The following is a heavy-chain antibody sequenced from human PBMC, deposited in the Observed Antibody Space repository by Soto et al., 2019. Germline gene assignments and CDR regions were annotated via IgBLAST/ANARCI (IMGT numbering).Heavy chain of an antibody. Sequence: GGSLRLSCAASGFTFSSYSMNWVRQAPGKGLERVSSISSSSSYIYYADSVKGRFTISRDNAKNSLYLQMNSLRAEDTAVYYCARDATRGPYYDFWSGYSQIYYYYMDVWGKGTTVTVSS. J-gene: IGHJ6*03. CDR3: ARDATRGPYYDFWSGYSQIYYYYMDV. V-gene: IGHV3-21*01. CDR2: ISSSSSYI. CDR1: GFTFSSYS. D-gene: IGHD3-3*01.